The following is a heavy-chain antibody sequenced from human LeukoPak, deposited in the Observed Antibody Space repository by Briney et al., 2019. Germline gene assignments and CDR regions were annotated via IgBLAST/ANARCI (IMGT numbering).Heavy chain of an antibody. D-gene: IGHD6-19*01. CDR2: IIPILGTA. V-gene: IGHV1-69*04. CDR3: ARRFIAVAGDAFDI. J-gene: IGHJ3*02. CDR1: GGTFSSYA. Sequence: VASVKVSCKASGGTFSSYAISWVRQAPGQGLEWMGRIIPILGTANYAQKFQGRVTVTADKSTSTAYMELSSLRSEDTAVYYCARRFIAVAGDAFDIWGQGTMVTVSS.